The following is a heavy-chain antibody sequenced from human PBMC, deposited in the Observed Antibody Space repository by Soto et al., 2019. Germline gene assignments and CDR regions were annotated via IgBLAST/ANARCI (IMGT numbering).Heavy chain of an antibody. Sequence: SVKVSCKASGGTFSSYAISWVRQAPGQGLEWMGGIIPIFGTANYAQKFQGRVTITADESTSTAYMELSSLRSEDMAVYYCARDTMRMVRGVAEYYYYRMDVWGQGTTVTVSS. CDR3: ARDTMRMVRGVAEYYYYRMDV. CDR2: IIPIFGTA. J-gene: IGHJ6*02. CDR1: GGTFSSYA. V-gene: IGHV1-69*13. D-gene: IGHD3-10*01.